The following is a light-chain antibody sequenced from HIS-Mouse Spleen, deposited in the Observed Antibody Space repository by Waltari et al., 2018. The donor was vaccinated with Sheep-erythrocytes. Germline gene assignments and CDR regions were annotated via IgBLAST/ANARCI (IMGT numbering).Light chain of an antibody. CDR3: CSYAGSSTPWV. CDR1: SSDVGSYNL. CDR2: ECS. Sequence: QSALTQPASVSGSPGQSITISCTGTSSDVGSYNLVSWYQQHPGKAPKLMIYECSNGPSGVSNRFSGSKSGNTASLTISGLQAEDEADYYCCSYAGSSTPWVFGGGTKLTVL. V-gene: IGLV2-23*01. J-gene: IGLJ3*02.